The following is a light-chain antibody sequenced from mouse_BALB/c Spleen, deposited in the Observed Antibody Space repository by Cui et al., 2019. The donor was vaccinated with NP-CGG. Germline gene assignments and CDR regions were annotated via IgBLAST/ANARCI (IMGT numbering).Light chain of an antibody. Sequence: QAVVPQESALTTSPGETVTLSCRSITGACTTSNYANWVQEKPEHLFTGLIGGTNNRAPGVPARCSGSLIGDKAALTITGSQTEDEAIYFCALWYSNHWVFGGGTKLTVL. CDR1: TGACTTSNY. CDR2: GTN. CDR3: ALWYSNHWV. J-gene: IGLJ1*01. V-gene: IGLV1*01.